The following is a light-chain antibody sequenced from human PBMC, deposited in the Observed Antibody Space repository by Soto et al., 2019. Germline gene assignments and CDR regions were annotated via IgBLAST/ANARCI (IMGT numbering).Light chain of an antibody. CDR3: QQTYSTPRT. V-gene: IGKV1-39*01. Sequence: DIQMTQSPPSLSASVGDRVTISCRASQGISNFLNWYQQKPEKAPRLLMYSASTLQSGVPSRFSGSESGTDFTLTISNLQPEDFATYYCQQTYSTPRTFGQGTKVDIK. J-gene: IGKJ1*01. CDR2: SAS. CDR1: QGISNF.